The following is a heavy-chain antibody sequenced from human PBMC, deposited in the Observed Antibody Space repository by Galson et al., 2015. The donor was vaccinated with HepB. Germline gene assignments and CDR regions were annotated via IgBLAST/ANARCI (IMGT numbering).Heavy chain of an antibody. Sequence: SVKVSCKASGGSFKIYSIAWVRQAPGEGLEWLGRIIPALGMSNYAQKFQGRVTITADKRRDTVYMEMSSLRSEDTAVYYCARDPVMAGTGWLYAFDMWGQGTKVTVSS. D-gene: IGHD1-7*01. CDR3: ARDPVMAGTGWLYAFDM. J-gene: IGHJ3*02. CDR1: GGSFKIYS. V-gene: IGHV1-69*04. CDR2: IIPALGMS.